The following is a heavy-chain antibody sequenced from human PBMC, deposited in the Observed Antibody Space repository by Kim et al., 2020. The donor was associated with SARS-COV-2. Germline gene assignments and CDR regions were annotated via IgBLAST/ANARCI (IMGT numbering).Heavy chain of an antibody. Sequence: GGSLRLSCAASGFTFSSYAMSWVRQAPGKGLEWVSVISGGGVNKFYADSVRGRFTISRDNFKNTLYLQMNSLRDEDTAVYYCAKAVVIDDYNYYYYYGM. V-gene: IGHV3-23*01. CDR2: ISGGGVNK. CDR3: AKAVVIDDYNYYYYYGM. CDR1: GFTFSSYA. D-gene: IGHD4-4*01. J-gene: IGHJ6*01.